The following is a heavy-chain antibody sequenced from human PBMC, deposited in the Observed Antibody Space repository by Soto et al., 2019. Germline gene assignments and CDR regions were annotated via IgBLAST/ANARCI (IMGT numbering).Heavy chain of an antibody. D-gene: IGHD4-17*01. CDR2: MNPNSGNT. V-gene: IGHV1-8*01. J-gene: IGHJ5*02. Sequence: ASVKVSCKASGYTFTSYDINWVRQATGQGLEWMGWMNPNSGNTGYAQKFQGRVTMTRNTSISTAYMELSSLRSEDTAVYYCARGAFVDYGDYGESWFDPWGQGTLVTVSS. CDR3: ARGAFVDYGDYGESWFDP. CDR1: GYTFTSYD.